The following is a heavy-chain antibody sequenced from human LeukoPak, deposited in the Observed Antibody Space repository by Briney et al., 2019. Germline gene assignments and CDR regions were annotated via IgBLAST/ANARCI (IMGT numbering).Heavy chain of an antibody. CDR1: GYTFTGYY. CDR3: ARDLDDTLTGYYMRGAFDI. J-gene: IGHJ3*02. Sequence: ASVKVSCKASGYTFTGYYMHWVRQAPGQGLEWMGWINPNSGGTNYAQKFQGRVTMTRDTSISTAYMELSRLRSDDTAVYYCARDLDDTLTGYYMRGAFDIWGQGTMVTVSS. V-gene: IGHV1-2*02. CDR2: INPNSGGT. D-gene: IGHD3-9*01.